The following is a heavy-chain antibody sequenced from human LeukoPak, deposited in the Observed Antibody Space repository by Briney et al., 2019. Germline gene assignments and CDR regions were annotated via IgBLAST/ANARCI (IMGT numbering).Heavy chain of an antibody. V-gene: IGHV4-34*01. J-gene: IGHJ4*02. D-gene: IGHD1-26*01. CDR3: AREGIVGATST. CDR2: INHSGST. Sequence: PSETLSLTCAVYGESFRGYYWSWIRQPPAKGLEWSGEINHSGSTSYNPSLKSRVTISVDTSKNQFSLKLSSVTASHTAVYYCAREGIVGATSTWGQGTLVTVSS. CDR1: GESFRGYY.